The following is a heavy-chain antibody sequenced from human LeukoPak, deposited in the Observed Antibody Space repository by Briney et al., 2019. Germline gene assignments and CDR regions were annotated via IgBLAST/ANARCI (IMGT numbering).Heavy chain of an antibody. CDR1: GFSFSSYA. Sequence: GGSLRLSCAASGFSFSSYAMSWVRQAPGKGLEWVSAISGSGGGTYYADSVKGRFTISRDNSKNTLYLQMNSLRAEDTAVYYCAKDARGWELLSTYFDYWGQGTLVTVSS. D-gene: IGHD1-26*01. CDR2: ISGSGGGT. V-gene: IGHV3-23*01. CDR3: AKDARGWELLSTYFDY. J-gene: IGHJ4*02.